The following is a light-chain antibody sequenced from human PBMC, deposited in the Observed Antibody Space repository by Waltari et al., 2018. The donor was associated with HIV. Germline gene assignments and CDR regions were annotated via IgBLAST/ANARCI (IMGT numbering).Light chain of an antibody. V-gene: IGLV1-44*01. CDR2: SNN. CDR1: SSNIGSNA. J-gene: IGLJ1*01. CDR3: ASWDDSLNGYV. Sequence: QSVLTQPPSASGTPGQRVTISCSGSSSNIGSNAVNWYQQLAGTAPHFLIFSNNQRPSGVPDRFAGSKSGTSASLAISGLQSEDEADYYCASWDDSLNGYVFGIGTKVTVL.